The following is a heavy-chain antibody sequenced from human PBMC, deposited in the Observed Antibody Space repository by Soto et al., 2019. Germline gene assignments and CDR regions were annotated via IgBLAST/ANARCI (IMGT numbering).Heavy chain of an antibody. D-gene: IGHD6-13*01. Sequence: PGGSLRLSFAASGFTFSSYGMHWVRQAPGKGLEWVAVISYDGSNKYYADSVKGRFTISRDNSKNTLYLQMNSLRAEDTAVYYCAKDSSSCLDYWGQGTLVTVSS. V-gene: IGHV3-30*18. CDR1: GFTFSSYG. CDR2: ISYDGSNK. J-gene: IGHJ4*02. CDR3: AKDSSSCLDY.